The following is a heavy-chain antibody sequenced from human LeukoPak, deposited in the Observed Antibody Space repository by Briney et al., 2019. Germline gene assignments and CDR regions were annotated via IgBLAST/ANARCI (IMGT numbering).Heavy chain of an antibody. V-gene: IGHV3-74*01. J-gene: IGHJ4*02. CDR1: GFTFSSYW. Sequence: GGSLRLSCAVSGFTFSSYWMYWVRQAPGKGLVWVSRLSGGGDYTNYEDSVKGRFTISRDNAKNTLYLQMNSLGAEDTAVYYCAKDRSSSFSGFLEYWGQGTLVTVSS. D-gene: IGHD6-6*01. CDR2: LSGGGDYT. CDR3: AKDRSSSFSGFLEY.